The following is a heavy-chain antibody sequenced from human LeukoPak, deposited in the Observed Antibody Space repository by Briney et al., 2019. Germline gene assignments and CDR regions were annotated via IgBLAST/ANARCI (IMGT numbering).Heavy chain of an antibody. CDR1: GFTFSSYW. D-gene: IGHD4-17*01. CDR3: SRGPPTVTSPDPYYYMDV. Sequence: GGSLRLSCAASGFTFSSYWMHWVRQAPGKGLVWVSRINSDGSSTIYADSVKGRFTISRDNAKNTLYLQMNSLRAEDTAVYYCSRGPPTVTSPDPYYYMDVWGKGTTVTVSS. V-gene: IGHV3-74*01. J-gene: IGHJ6*03. CDR2: INSDGSST.